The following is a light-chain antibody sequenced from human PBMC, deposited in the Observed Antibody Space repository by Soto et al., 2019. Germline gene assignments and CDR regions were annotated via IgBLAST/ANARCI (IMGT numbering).Light chain of an antibody. CDR3: QQYSTYPWT. V-gene: IGKV1-5*01. CDR1: QSISSW. J-gene: IGKJ1*01. CDR2: DAS. Sequence: DIPMPQSPSTLSASVGGRVTITCRASQSISSWLAWYQPKPGKAPKVLIFDASSLESGVPSRFSGSGSATEFTLTISSLQPDDFVTYYRQQYSTYPWTFGQGTKVDIK.